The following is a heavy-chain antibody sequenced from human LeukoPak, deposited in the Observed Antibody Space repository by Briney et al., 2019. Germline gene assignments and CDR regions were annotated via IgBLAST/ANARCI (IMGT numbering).Heavy chain of an antibody. CDR3: ARLLKPVRLGTLDY. V-gene: IGHV4-30-4*01. CDR2: IYYSGST. CDR1: GGSISSGDYY. Sequence: PSQTLSLTCTVSGGSISSGDYYWSWIRQPPGKGLEWIGYIYYSGSTYYNPSLKSRVTISVDTSKNQFSLKLSSVTAADTAVYYCARLLKPVRLGTLDYWGQGTLVTVSS. J-gene: IGHJ4*02. D-gene: IGHD1/OR15-1a*01.